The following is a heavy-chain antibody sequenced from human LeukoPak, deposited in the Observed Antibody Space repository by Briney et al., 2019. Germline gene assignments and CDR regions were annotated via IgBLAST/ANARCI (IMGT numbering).Heavy chain of an antibody. V-gene: IGHV3-23*01. D-gene: IGHD3-22*01. CDR3: AKDLAGITMIVVVIMDY. CDR2: ISGSGGST. J-gene: IGHJ4*02. CDR1: GFTFSSYA. Sequence: PGGSLRLSCAASGFTFSSYAMSWVRQAPGKGLEWVSAISGSGGSTYYADSVKGRFTISRDNSKNTLYLQMNSLRAEDTAVYYCAKDLAGITMIVVVIMDYWGQGTLVTVSS.